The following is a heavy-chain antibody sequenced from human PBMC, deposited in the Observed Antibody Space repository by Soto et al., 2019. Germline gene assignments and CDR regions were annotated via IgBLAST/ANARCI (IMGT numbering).Heavy chain of an antibody. J-gene: IGHJ3*02. D-gene: IGHD1-26*01. CDR3: ARRPTLGRWELGAFDI. Sequence: QVQLVQSGAEVKKPGSSVKVSCKASGGTFSSYAISWVRQAPGQGLEWMGGIIPIFGTANYAQKFQGRVTITADESTSTAYMELSSLSSEDTAVYYWARRPTLGRWELGAFDIWGQGTMVTVAS. V-gene: IGHV1-69*12. CDR2: IIPIFGTA. CDR1: GGTFSSYA.